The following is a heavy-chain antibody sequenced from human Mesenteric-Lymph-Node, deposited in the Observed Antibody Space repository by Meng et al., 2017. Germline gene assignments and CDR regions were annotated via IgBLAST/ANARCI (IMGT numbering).Heavy chain of an antibody. V-gene: IGHV4-4*02. Sequence: QVQLQESGPGLLKPSGTLSLTCAVSGGSISSSNWWSWVRQPPGKGLEWIGEIYHSGSTNYNPSLKSRVTISVDTSKNQFSLMLTSVTATDTAVYYCARRRGGSGRDCWGQGTLVTVSS. D-gene: IGHD3-10*01. CDR2: IYHSGST. CDR1: GGSISSSNW. J-gene: IGHJ4*02. CDR3: ARRRGGSGRDC.